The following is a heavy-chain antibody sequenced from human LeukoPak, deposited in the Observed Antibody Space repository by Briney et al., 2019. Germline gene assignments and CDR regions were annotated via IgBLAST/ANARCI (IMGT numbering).Heavy chain of an antibody. CDR2: IHYSGST. D-gene: IGHD1-1*01. CDR1: GGSISSSSYY. Sequence: SETLSLTCTVSGGSISSSSYYWGWIRQPPGKGLEWIGSIHYSGSTSYNPSLKSRVTISVDTSKNQSSLKLSSVTAADTAVYYCARQDTRRYNPLDYWGQGTLVTVSS. CDR3: ARQDTRRYNPLDY. J-gene: IGHJ4*02. V-gene: IGHV4-39*01.